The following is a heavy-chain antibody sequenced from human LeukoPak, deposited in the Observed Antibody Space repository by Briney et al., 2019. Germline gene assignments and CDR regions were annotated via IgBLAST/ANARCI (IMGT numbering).Heavy chain of an antibody. CDR1: GYTFTSYY. J-gene: IGHJ5*02. D-gene: IGHD2-2*01. CDR3: ARGGYCSSTSCFEYNWFDP. V-gene: IGHV1-46*01. CDR2: VNPSGGRT. Sequence: ASVKVSCKASGYTFTSYYMHWVRQAPGQGLEWMGIVNPSGGRTGYAQKFQGRVTMTRDTSTSTVYMELSSLRSEDTAVYYCARGGYCSSTSCFEYNWFDPWGQGTLVTVSS.